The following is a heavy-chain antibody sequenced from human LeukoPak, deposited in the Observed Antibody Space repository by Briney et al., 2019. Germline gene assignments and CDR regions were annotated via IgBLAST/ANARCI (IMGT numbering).Heavy chain of an antibody. V-gene: IGHV4-31*03. J-gene: IGHJ3*02. Sequence: PSQTLSLTCTVSGGSISSGGYYWSWIRQHPGKGLEWIGYIYYSGSTYFNPSLKSRVTISVDTSKNQFSLKLSSVTAADTAVYYCARTSRDGYTRGACDIWGQGTMVTVSS. CDR3: ARTSRDGYTRGACDI. D-gene: IGHD5-24*01. CDR2: IYYSGST. CDR1: GGSISSGGYY.